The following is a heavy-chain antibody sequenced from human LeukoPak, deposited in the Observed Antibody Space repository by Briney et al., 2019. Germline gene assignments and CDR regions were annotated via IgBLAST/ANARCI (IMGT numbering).Heavy chain of an antibody. V-gene: IGHV1-69*01. Sequence: GASVKVSCKASGGTFHSYIVTWVRQAPGQGLEWMGGIVPNIGTANYAQKFQGRVTITADDSTSTAYMELRSLRSEDTAIYYCARDQRPSCLGGICYSGDYWGQGTLVTVTS. D-gene: IGHD2-15*01. CDR3: ARDQRPSCLGGICYSGDY. J-gene: IGHJ4*02. CDR2: IVPNIGTA. CDR1: GGTFHSYI.